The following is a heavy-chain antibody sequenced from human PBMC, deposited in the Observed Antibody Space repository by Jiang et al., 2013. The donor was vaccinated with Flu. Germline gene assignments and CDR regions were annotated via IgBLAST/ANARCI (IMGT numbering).Heavy chain of an antibody. CDR3: ARHALGASGWHYFDD. D-gene: IGHD6-25*01. CDR2: IDPRTSYT. V-gene: IGHV5-10-1*01. J-gene: IGHJ4*02. Sequence: VQLVESGAEVKKPGESLRISCTASGYIFTDYWITWVRQMPGKGLEWMGRIDPRTSYTTYSPSFQGHVIISADKSITTAFLQWSSLKASDTAIYYCARHALGASGWHYFDDWGQGTLVTVPS. CDR1: GYIFTDYW.